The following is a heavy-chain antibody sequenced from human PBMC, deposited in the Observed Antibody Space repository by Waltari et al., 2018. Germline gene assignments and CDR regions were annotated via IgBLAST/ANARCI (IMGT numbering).Heavy chain of an antibody. V-gene: IGHV3-23*01. J-gene: IGHJ6*02. CDR3: AKGGEDYGPSNYYYYYGMDV. Sequence: EVQLLESGGGLVQPGGSLRLSCAASGFTFSSYAMSWVRQAPGKGLEWVSAISGSGGSTYYADSGKGRFTISRDNSKNTLYLQMNSLRAEDTAVDYCAKGGEDYGPSNYYYYYGMDVWGQGTKV. CDR2: ISGSGGST. D-gene: IGHD3-16*01. CDR1: GFTFSSYA.